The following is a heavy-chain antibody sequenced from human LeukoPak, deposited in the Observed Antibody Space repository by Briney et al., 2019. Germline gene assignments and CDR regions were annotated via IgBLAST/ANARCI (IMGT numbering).Heavy chain of an antibody. D-gene: IGHD1-26*01. V-gene: IGHV3-11*01. Sequence: GGSLRLSCAASGFTFSDYYMSWIRQAPGKGLEWVSYISSSGSTIYYADSVKGRFTISRDNARNSLYLQMNSLRAEDTAVYYCARDEGSYGDNWFDPWGQGTLVTVSS. CDR2: ISSSGSTI. J-gene: IGHJ5*02. CDR1: GFTFSDYY. CDR3: ARDEGSYGDNWFDP.